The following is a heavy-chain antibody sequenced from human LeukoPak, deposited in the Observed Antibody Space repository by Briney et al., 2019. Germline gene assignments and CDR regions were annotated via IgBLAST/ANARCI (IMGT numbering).Heavy chain of an antibody. D-gene: IGHD5-12*01. J-gene: IGHJ4*02. V-gene: IGHV3-53*01. CDR1: GFTVSSNY. Sequence: GGSLRLSCAASGFTVSSNYMSWVRQAPGKGLEWVSVIYSGGSTYYADSVKGRFTISRDNSKNTLYLQMNSLRAEDTAVYHCARGVDPRDLKPRDYWGQGTLVTVSS. CDR3: ARGVDPRDLKPRDY. CDR2: IYSGGST.